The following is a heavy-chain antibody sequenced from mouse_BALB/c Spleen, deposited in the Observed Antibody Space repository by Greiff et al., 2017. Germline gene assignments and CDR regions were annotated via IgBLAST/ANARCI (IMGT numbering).Heavy chain of an antibody. V-gene: IGHV1-63*02. Sequence: QVQLKQSGAELVRPGTSVKISCKASGYTFTNYWLGWVKQRPGHGLEWIGDIYPGGGYTNYNEKFKGKATLTADTSSSTAYMQLSSLTSEDSAVYFCARVSLYGSSPWFAYWGQGTLVTVSA. CDR1: GYTFTNYW. CDR2: IYPGGGYT. J-gene: IGHJ3*01. D-gene: IGHD1-1*01. CDR3: ARVSLYGSSPWFAY.